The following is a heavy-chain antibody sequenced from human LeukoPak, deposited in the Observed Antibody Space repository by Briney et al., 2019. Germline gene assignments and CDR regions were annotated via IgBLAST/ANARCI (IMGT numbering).Heavy chain of an antibody. Sequence: GGSLRLSCAASGFTFSSYGVHWVRQAPGKGLEWVAVISYDGSNKYYADSVKGRFTISRDNSKNTLYLQMNSLRAEDTAVYYCARHGSGWYAGDYWGQGTLVTVSS. CDR2: ISYDGSNK. J-gene: IGHJ4*02. CDR1: GFTFSSYG. CDR3: ARHGSGWYAGDY. D-gene: IGHD6-19*01. V-gene: IGHV3-30*03.